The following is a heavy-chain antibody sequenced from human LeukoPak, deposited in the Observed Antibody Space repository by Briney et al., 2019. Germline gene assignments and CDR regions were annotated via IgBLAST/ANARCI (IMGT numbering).Heavy chain of an antibody. Sequence: GASVKVSCKASGGTFSSYAISWVRQAPGQGLEWMGRIIPILGIANYAQKFQGRVTITADKSTSTAYMELSSLRSEDTAVYYCAREADYDILTGHLDYWGQGTLVTVSS. V-gene: IGHV1-69*04. CDR3: AREADYDILTGHLDY. D-gene: IGHD3-9*01. CDR2: IIPILGIA. CDR1: GGTFSSYA. J-gene: IGHJ4*02.